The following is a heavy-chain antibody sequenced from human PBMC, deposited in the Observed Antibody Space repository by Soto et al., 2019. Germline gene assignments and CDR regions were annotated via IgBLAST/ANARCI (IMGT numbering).Heavy chain of an antibody. CDR2: IDWDDDK. D-gene: IGHD4-17*01. J-gene: IGHJ4*02. V-gene: IGHV2-70*11. CDR3: ARIQDGYFDLDY. CDR1: GFSLSTRGMC. Sequence: SGPTLVNHTQTLTLTCTFSGFSLSTRGMCVSWIRQPPGKALEWLARIDWDDDKYYSTSLKTRLTISKDTSKNQVVLTVTNMGPVDTATYYCARIQDGYFDLDYWGQGTLVTVSS.